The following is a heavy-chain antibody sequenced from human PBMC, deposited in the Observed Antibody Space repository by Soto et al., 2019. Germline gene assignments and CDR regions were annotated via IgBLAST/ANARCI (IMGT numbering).Heavy chain of an antibody. CDR3: ASDNPYYYDSSGYNWFDP. V-gene: IGHV4-61*01. Sequence: SETLSLTCTVSGGSVSSGSYYWSWIRQPPGKGLEWIVYIYYSGSTKYNPSLKSRVTISVDTSKNQFSLKLSSVTAADAAVYYCASDNPYYYDSSGYNWFDPWGQGTLVTVSS. J-gene: IGHJ5*02. D-gene: IGHD3-22*01. CDR1: GGSVSSGSYY. CDR2: IYYSGST.